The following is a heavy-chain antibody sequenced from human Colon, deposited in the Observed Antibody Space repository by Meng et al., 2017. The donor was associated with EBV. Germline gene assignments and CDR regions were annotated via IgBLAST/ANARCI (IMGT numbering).Heavy chain of an antibody. V-gene: IGHV4-61*01. Sequence: QVQLQESGPVLVQPSETLSLTCPVSRDSVATGRYYWSWIRQPSGKGLEWIAYIYYIGGTNYNPSLKSRLTISLDTSKNQFSLSLRSVTAADTAVYYCARVSGRSFDPWGQETLVTVSS. J-gene: IGHJ5*02. CDR3: ARVSGRSFDP. CDR1: RDSVATGRYY. CDR2: IYYIGGT. D-gene: IGHD3-10*01.